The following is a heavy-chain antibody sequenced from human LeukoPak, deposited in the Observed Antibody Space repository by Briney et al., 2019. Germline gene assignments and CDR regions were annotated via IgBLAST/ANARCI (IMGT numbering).Heavy chain of an antibody. V-gene: IGHV3-30*04. CDR3: ARDPGNSSSWYSVGAFDI. D-gene: IGHD6-13*01. Sequence: PGKSLRLSCAASGFTFSSYAMHWVRQAPGKGLEWVAVISYDGSNKYYADSVKGRFTISRDNSKNTLYLQMNGLRAEDTAVYYCARDPGNSSSWYSVGAFDIWGQGTMVTVSS. J-gene: IGHJ3*02. CDR2: ISYDGSNK. CDR1: GFTFSSYA.